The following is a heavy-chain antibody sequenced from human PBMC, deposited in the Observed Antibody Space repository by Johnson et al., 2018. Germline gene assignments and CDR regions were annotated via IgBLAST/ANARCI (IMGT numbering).Heavy chain of an antibody. CDR2: IGTAGDT. D-gene: IGHD3-10*01. J-gene: IGHJ3*02. Sequence: VQLVQSGGGLVQPGGSLRLSCAASGFTFSSYDMHWVRQATGKGLEWVSAIGTAGDTYYPGSVKGRFTISRENAKNSLYLQMNRLRAGDTAVYYCAREGRGYAFDIWGQGTMVTVSS. CDR1: GFTFSSYD. V-gene: IGHV3-13*01. CDR3: AREGRGYAFDI.